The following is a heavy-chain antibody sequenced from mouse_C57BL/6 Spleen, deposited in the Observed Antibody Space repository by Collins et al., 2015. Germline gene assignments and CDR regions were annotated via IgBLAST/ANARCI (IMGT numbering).Heavy chain of an antibody. V-gene: IGHV14-4*01. Sequence: VQLQQSGAELVRPGASVKLSCTASGFNIKDDYMHWVKQRPEQGLEWIGWIDPENGDTEYASKFQGKATITADTSSNTAYLQLSSLTSEDTAVYYCTTYGSSSRDYWGQGTSVTVSS. CDR1: GFNIKDDY. J-gene: IGHJ4*01. CDR3: TTYGSSSRDY. D-gene: IGHD1-1*01. CDR2: IDPENGDT.